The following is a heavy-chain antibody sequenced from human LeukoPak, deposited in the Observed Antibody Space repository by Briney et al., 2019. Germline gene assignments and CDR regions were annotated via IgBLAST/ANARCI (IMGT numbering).Heavy chain of an antibody. CDR1: GFTFTDYA. Sequence: GGSLRLSCAVSGFTFTDYAMNWVRQAPGKGLEWVSGISGTGTNTYYADYVKGRFTISRDNSKNTLYLQMSSLRAEDTAVYYCAKDFGMGYSSQTFFDYWGQGTLVTVSS. J-gene: IGHJ4*02. CDR3: AKDFGMGYSSQTFFDY. CDR2: ISGTGTNT. D-gene: IGHD6-13*01. V-gene: IGHV3-23*01.